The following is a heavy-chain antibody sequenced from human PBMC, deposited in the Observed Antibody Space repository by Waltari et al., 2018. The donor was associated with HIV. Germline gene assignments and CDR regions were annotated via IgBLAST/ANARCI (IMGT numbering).Heavy chain of an antibody. CDR1: GGSIRSGGFY. D-gene: IGHD1-26*01. V-gene: IGHV4-31*01. J-gene: IGHJ3*02. CDR3: ARVFSSGSYPDAFDI. CDR2: IYYRGNI. Sequence: QVQLQESGPGLIKPSQTLSLTCTVSGGSIRSGGFYWSWIRQHPGKGLEWIGYIYYRGNIYYNPSLKSPITISLDTSKNQFSLKLSSVTAADTAVYYCARVFSSGSYPDAFDIWGPGTMVTVSP.